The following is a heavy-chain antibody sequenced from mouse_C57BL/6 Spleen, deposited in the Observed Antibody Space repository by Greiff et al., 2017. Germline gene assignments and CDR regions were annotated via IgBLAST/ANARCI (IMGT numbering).Heavy chain of an antibody. V-gene: IGHV1-82*01. Sequence: QVQLQQSGPELVKPGASVKISCKASGYAFSSSWMNWVKQRPGKGLEWIGRIYPGDGDTNYNGKFKGKATLTADKSSSTAYMQLSSLTSEDSAVYFCAGTTVVPSYYFDYWGQGTTRTVSS. J-gene: IGHJ2*01. D-gene: IGHD1-1*01. CDR2: IYPGDGDT. CDR1: GYAFSSSW. CDR3: AGTTVVPSYYFDY.